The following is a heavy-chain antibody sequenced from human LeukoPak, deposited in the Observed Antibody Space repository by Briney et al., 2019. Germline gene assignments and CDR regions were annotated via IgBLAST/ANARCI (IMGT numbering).Heavy chain of an antibody. V-gene: IGHV3-30*03. D-gene: IGHD3-10*01. Sequence: PGGSLRLSCAASGFTFSSYGMHWVRQAPGKGLEWVAVISYDGSNKYYADSVKGRFTISRDNSKNTLYLQMNSLRAEDTAVYYCARDLFTMVRGDQNFDYWGQGTLVTVSS. J-gene: IGHJ4*02. CDR2: ISYDGSNK. CDR1: GFTFSSYG. CDR3: ARDLFTMVRGDQNFDY.